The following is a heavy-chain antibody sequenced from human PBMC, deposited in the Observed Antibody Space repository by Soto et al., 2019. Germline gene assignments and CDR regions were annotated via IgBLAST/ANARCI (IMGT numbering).Heavy chain of an antibody. D-gene: IGHD3-9*01. Sequence: ASVKVSCKASGYTFTGYYMHWVRQAPGQGLEWMGWINPNSGGTNYAQKFQGWVTMTRDTSISTAYMELSRLRSDDTAVYYCARDYDILTPYGMDVWGQGTTVTVSS. V-gene: IGHV1-2*04. CDR1: GYTFTGYY. J-gene: IGHJ6*02. CDR2: INPNSGGT. CDR3: ARDYDILTPYGMDV.